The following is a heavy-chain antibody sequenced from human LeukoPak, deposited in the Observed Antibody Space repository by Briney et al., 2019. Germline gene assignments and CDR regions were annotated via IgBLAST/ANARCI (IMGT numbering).Heavy chain of an antibody. J-gene: IGHJ4*02. CDR3: ARDEAHIAAAGTFDY. Sequence: GGSLRLSCAASGFTVSSNYMSWVRQAPGKGLEWVSVIYSGGSTYYADSVKGRFTISRDNSKNTLYPQMNSLRAEDTAVYYCARDEAHIAAAGTFDYWGQGTLVTVSS. CDR1: GFTVSSNY. CDR2: IYSGGST. V-gene: IGHV3-66*01. D-gene: IGHD6-13*01.